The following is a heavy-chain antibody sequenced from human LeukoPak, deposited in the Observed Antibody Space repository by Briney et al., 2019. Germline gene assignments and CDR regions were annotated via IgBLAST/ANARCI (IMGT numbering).Heavy chain of an antibody. CDR2: ISAYNGNT. J-gene: IGHJ4*02. CDR3: ARDSRYSSGWYEVIY. V-gene: IGHV1-18*01. D-gene: IGHD6-19*01. CDR1: GYTFTSYG. Sequence: ASVKVSCKASGYTFTSYGISWVRQAPGQGLEWMGWISAYNGNTNYAQKLQGRVTMTTDTSTSTAYMELRSLRSDDTAVYYCARDSRYSSGWYEVIYWGQGTLVTVSS.